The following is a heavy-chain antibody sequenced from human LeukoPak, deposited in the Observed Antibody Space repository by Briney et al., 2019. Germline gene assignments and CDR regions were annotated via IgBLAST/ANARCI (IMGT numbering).Heavy chain of an antibody. Sequence: SVKVSCRASGGTLSSYAISSVRQGPGQGLEWMGGIIPIFGTANYAQKFQGRVTITTDESTSTAYMELSSLRSEDTAVYYCAREGTFGQDFDYWGQGTLVTVSS. J-gene: IGHJ4*02. CDR1: GGTLSSYA. D-gene: IGHD3-16*01. V-gene: IGHV1-69*05. CDR2: IIPIFGTA. CDR3: AREGTFGQDFDY.